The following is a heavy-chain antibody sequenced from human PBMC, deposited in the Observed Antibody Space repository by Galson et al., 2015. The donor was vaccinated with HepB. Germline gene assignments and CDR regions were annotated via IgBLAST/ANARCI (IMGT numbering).Heavy chain of an antibody. CDR2: ISGSGGST. V-gene: IGHV3-23*01. D-gene: IGHD6-13*01. CDR1: GFTFSSYA. Sequence: SLRLSCAASGFTFSSYAMSWVRQAPGKGLEWVSAISGSGGSTYYADSVKGRFTISRDNSKNTLYLQMNSLRAGDTAVYYCAKKGYAGYSSTDYWGQGTLVTVSS. J-gene: IGHJ4*02. CDR3: AKKGYAGYSSTDY.